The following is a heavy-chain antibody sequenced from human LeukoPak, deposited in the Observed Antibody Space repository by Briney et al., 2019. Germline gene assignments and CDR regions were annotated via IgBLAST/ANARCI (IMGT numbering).Heavy chain of an antibody. Sequence: ASVKVSCKASGYTFSTYAINWVRQAPGQGLEWMGWINPNSGGTNYAQKFQGRVTMTRDTSISTAYMELSRLRSDDTAVYYCARDQGQEWLRIEIDYYYYMDVWGKGTTVTVSS. CDR1: GYTFSTYA. CDR2: INPNSGGT. D-gene: IGHD5-12*01. V-gene: IGHV1-2*02. J-gene: IGHJ6*03. CDR3: ARDQGQEWLRIEIDYYYYMDV.